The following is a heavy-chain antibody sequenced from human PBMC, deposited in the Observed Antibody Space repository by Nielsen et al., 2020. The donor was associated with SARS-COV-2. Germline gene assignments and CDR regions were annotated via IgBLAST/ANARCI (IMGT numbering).Heavy chain of an antibody. Sequence: ASVKVSCKVSGYTLTELSMHWVRQAPGKGLEWMGGFDPEDGETIYAQKFQGRVTMTEDTSIDTAYLDLSNLRSDDTAVYYCATDSPIGVVIYALAHWGQGTPVTVSS. D-gene: IGHD3-3*01. V-gene: IGHV1-24*01. CDR1: GYTLTELS. CDR2: FDPEDGET. J-gene: IGHJ4*02. CDR3: ATDSPIGVVIYALAH.